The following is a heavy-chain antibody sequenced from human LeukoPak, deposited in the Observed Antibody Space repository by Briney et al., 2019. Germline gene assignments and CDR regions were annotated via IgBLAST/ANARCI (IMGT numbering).Heavy chain of an antibody. J-gene: IGHJ4*02. CDR1: GGSFSGYY. CDR3: ARGFTFKLRTAGIDY. Sequence: SETLSLTCAVYGGSFSGYYRSWIRQPPGKGLEWIGEINHSGSTNYNPSLKSRVTISVDTSKNQFSLKLSSVTAADTAVYYCARGFTFKLRTAGIDYWGQGTLVTVSS. V-gene: IGHV4-34*01. D-gene: IGHD1-7*01. CDR2: INHSGST.